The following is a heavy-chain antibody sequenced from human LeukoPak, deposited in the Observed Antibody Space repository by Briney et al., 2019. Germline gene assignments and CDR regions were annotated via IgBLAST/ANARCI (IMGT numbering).Heavy chain of an antibody. CDR2: INPSGSST. V-gene: IGHV1-46*01. CDR3: ARSDYGGYDFGY. CDR1: GGTFSSYA. Sequence: ASVKVSCKASGGTFSSYAISWVRQAPGQGLEWMGIINPSGSSTSYAQKFQGRVTMTRDTSTSTAYMELSSLRSEDTAVYYCARSDYGGYDFGYWGQGTLVTVSS. J-gene: IGHJ4*02. D-gene: IGHD4-23*01.